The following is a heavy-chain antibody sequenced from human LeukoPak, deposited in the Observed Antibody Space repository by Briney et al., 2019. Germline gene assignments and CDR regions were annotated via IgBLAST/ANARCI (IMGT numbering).Heavy chain of an antibody. CDR2: ISGSGGST. J-gene: IGHJ4*02. CDR3: ATWPGSWYGEDY. Sequence: GGSLRLSCVASGFSFTTHAMGWVRQAPGKGLEWVSHISGSGGSTKYSGSVKGRFTISRDNSKNTMYLQVNDLRAEDTAVYYCATWPGSWYGEDYWGQGTLVTVSS. D-gene: IGHD3-10*01. V-gene: IGHV3-23*01. CDR1: GFSFTTHA.